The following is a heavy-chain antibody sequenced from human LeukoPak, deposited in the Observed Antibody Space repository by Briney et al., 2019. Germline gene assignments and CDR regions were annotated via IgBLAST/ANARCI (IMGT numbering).Heavy chain of an antibody. CDR2: IIPIFGTA. CDR1: GGTFSSYA. Sequence: VASVKVACKASGGTFSSYAISWVRQAPEQGLEWMGGIIPIFGTANYAQKFQGRVTITADKSTSTAYMELSSLRSDDTAVYYCARADHRLGEGFDYWGQGTLVTVSS. J-gene: IGHJ4*02. V-gene: IGHV1-69*06. CDR3: ARADHRLGEGFDY. D-gene: IGHD3-16*01.